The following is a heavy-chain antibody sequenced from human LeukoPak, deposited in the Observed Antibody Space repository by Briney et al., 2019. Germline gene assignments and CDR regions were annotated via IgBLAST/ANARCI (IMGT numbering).Heavy chain of an antibody. CDR2: IYQNGRT. CDR1: GGSMSSYY. CDR3: ASSGYAFYYMDV. J-gene: IGHJ6*03. Sequence: SQTLSLTCTVSGGSMSSYYWSWIRQPPGKGLEWIGYIYQNGRTNYNPSLKSRVTISVDTSKNHFSLNLTSVTAADTAVYFCASSGYAFYYMDVWGKGTTVTISS. D-gene: IGHD5-12*01. V-gene: IGHV4-59*01.